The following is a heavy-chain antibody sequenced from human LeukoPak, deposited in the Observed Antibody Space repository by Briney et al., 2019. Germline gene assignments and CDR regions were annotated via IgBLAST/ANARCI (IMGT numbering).Heavy chain of an antibody. V-gene: IGHV4-39*07. J-gene: IGHJ4*02. CDR1: GGSISSSSYY. CDR2: IYYSGST. Sequence: SETLSLTCTASGGSISSSSYYWGWIRQPPRKGLEWIGSIYYSGSTYYNPSLKSRVTISVDTSKNQFSLKLSSVTAADTAVYYCARDGSSWGHIDYWGQGTLVTVSS. CDR3: ARDGSSWGHIDY. D-gene: IGHD6-13*01.